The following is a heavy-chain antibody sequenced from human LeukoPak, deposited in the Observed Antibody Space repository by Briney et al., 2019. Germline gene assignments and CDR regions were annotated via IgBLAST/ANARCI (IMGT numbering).Heavy chain of an antibody. J-gene: IGHJ2*01. CDR3: ARDLSKLENL. D-gene: IGHD1-1*01. CDR2: IIPILGIA. V-gene: IGHV1-69*04. Sequence: SVKVSCKASGYIFTSYYMNWVRQAPGQGLEWMGRIIPILGIANYAQKFQGRVTITADKSTSTAYMELSSLRSEDTAVYYCARDLSKLENLWGRGTLVTVSS. CDR1: GYIFTSYY.